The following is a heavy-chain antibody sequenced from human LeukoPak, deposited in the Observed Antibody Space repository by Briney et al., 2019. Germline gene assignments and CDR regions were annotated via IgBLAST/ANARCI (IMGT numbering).Heavy chain of an antibody. CDR3: ARDEGSSYPFDY. CDR1: GGSISSSSYY. Sequence: SETLSLTCTVSGGSISSSSYYWGWIRQPPGKGLEWIGSIYYSGSTYYNPSLKSRVTISVDTSKNQFSLNLSSVTAADTAVYFCARDEGSSYPFDYWGQGTLVTVS. V-gene: IGHV4-39*07. D-gene: IGHD2-2*01. J-gene: IGHJ4*02. CDR2: IYYSGST.